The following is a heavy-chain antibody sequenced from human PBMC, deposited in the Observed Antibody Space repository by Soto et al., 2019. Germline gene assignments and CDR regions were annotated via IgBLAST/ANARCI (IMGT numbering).Heavy chain of an antibody. CDR2: INPNSGGT. V-gene: IGHV1-2*04. CDR1: GYTFTGYY. D-gene: IGHD6-13*01. J-gene: IGHJ5*02. CDR3: ARGAEYSSSCLDP. Sequence: ASLKVSCKASGYTFTGYYMHWVRKAQEQGLEWMGWINPNSGGTNYAQKFQGWVTMTRDTSISTAYMELSRLRSDDTAVYYCARGAEYSSSCLDPWGQGTLVTVSS.